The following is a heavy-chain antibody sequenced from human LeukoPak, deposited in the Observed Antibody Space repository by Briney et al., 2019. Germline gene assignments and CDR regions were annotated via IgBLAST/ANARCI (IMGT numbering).Heavy chain of an antibody. J-gene: IGHJ4*02. CDR1: RGTFSSYA. V-gene: IGHV1-69*05. D-gene: IGHD3-10*01. CDR2: IIPIFGTA. Sequence: ASVKVSCKASRGTFSSYAISWVRQAPGQGLEWMGGIIPIFGTANYAQKFQGRVTITTDESTSTAYMELSSLRSEDTAVYYCARAFTMGLDYFDYWGQGTLVTVS. CDR3: ARAFTMGLDYFDY.